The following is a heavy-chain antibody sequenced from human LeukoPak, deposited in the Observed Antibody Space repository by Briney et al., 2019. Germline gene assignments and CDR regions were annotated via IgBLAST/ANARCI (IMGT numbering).Heavy chain of an antibody. CDR3: AGRGHRYSRD. D-gene: IGHD2-15*01. V-gene: IGHV4-4*09. CDR1: GDSVSSGY. J-gene: IGHJ1*01. Sequence: SETLSLTCAVSGDSVSSGYWTWIRQSPGKGLEWIGYISDSDITDYNPSLKSRLTISVDTSNNQFSLNLNSVTAADTAVYYCAGRGHRYSRDWGQGILVTVSS. CDR2: ISDSDIT.